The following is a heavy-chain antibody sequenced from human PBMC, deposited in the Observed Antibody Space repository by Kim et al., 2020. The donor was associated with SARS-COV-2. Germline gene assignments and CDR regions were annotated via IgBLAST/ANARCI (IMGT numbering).Heavy chain of an antibody. CDR3: ARDQAVVVAATLSYYYYGMDV. D-gene: IGHD2-15*01. CDR2: IIPIFGTA. J-gene: IGHJ6*02. CDR1: GGTFSSYA. Sequence: SVKVSCKASGGTFSSYAISWVRQAPGQGLEWMGGIIPIFGTANYAQKFQGRVTITADESTSTAYMELSSLRSEDTAVYYCARDQAVVVAATLSYYYYGMDVWGQGTTVTVSS. V-gene: IGHV1-69*13.